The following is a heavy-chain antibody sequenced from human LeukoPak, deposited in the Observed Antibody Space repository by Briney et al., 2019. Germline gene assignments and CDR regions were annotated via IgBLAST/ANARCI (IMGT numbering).Heavy chain of an antibody. Sequence: GALRHSCAASGFTFSSYAMHWVRQAPGKGLEWVAVISYDGSHKYYADSVKGRFTISRDNSKNTLYVQMNSLRAEDTALYYCARVRGVLRYFDWLLPPGAFDIWGQGTMVTVSS. D-gene: IGHD3-9*01. CDR1: GFTFSSYA. V-gene: IGHV3-30*04. CDR3: ARVRGVLRYFDWLLPPGAFDI. J-gene: IGHJ3*02. CDR2: ISYDGSHK.